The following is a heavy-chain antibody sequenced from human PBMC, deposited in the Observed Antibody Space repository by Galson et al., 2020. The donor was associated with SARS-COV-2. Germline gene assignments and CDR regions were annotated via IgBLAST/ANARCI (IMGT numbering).Heavy chain of an antibody. V-gene: IGHV3-33*01. CDR3: ARLGYGSWYFDL. CDR1: GFTFSSYG. CDR2: IWYDGSNK. J-gene: IGHJ2*01. D-gene: IGHD3-10*01. Sequence: GGSLRLSCAASGFTFSSYGMHWVRQAPGKGLEWVAVIWYDGSNKYYADSVKGRFTISRDNSKNTLYLQMNSLRAEDTAVYYCARLGYGSWYFDLWGRGTLVTVSS.